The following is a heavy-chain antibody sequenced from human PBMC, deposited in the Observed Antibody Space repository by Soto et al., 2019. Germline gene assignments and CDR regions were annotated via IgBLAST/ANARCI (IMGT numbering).Heavy chain of an antibody. CDR2: INPSDGSS. Sequence: ASVKVSCKASGYSFISFYIHWVRQAPGQGLEWMGAINPSDGSSNYAQNFQGRVTMTSDTSTSTVYMELSSLRSEDTAVYYCARDLAVLVYFGPLDYWGQGTLVTVSS. CDR3: ARDLAVLVYFGPLDY. V-gene: IGHV1-46*03. J-gene: IGHJ4*02. D-gene: IGHD3-10*01. CDR1: GYSFISFY.